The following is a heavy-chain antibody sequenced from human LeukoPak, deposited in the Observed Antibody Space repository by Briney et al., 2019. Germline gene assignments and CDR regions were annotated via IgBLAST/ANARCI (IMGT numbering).Heavy chain of an antibody. CDR2: IKAKIHGETI. CDR1: GFTFSDYY. CDR3: TRRSTI. Sequence: PGGSLRLSCAASGFTFSDYYMSWIRQAPGKGLKWVARIKAKIHGETIDYAAPVRGRFIISRDDSRNTVYLQMNSLKFEDTAMYYCTRRSTIWGRGTRVTVSS. V-gene: IGHV3-15*01. D-gene: IGHD5-24*01. J-gene: IGHJ4*02.